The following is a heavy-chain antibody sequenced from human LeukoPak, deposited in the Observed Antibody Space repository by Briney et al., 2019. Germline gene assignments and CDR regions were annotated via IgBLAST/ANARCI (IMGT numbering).Heavy chain of an antibody. CDR3: ARGSRRGSYCSGGSCYFDY. CDR2: IYYSGST. V-gene: IGHV4-39*07. CDR1: GGSISSSSYY. J-gene: IGHJ4*02. Sequence: SETLSLTCTVSGGSISSSSYYWGWIRQPPGKGLEWIGSIYYSGSTYYNPSLKSRVTISVDTSKNQFSLKLSSVTAADTAVYYCARGSRRGSYCSGGSCYFDYWGQGTLVTVSS. D-gene: IGHD2-15*01.